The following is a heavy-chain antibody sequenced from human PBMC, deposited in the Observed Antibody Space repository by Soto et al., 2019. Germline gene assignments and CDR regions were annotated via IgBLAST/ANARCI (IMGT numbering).Heavy chain of an antibody. D-gene: IGHD3-3*01. V-gene: IGHV4-39*01. CDR2: IYYSGST. CDR1: GGSISSSSYY. J-gene: IGHJ5*02. CDR3: ARRPYYDFWSGYSQTNNWFDP. Sequence: QLQLQVLGAGLVKPSETLSLTCTVSGGSISSSSYYWGWIRQPPGKGLEWIGSIYYSGSTYYNPSLRGRVTKSVDTSKNQFSLKLSSVTAADTAVYYGARRPYYDFWSGYSQTNNWFDPWGQGTLVTVSS.